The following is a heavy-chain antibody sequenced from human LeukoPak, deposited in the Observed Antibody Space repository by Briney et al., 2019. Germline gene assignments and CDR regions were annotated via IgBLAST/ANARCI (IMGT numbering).Heavy chain of an antibody. D-gene: IGHD2-2*01. J-gene: IGHJ4*02. Sequence: PGGSLRLSCAAPGFTFSSYGMHWVSQAPGKGLEWVAVISYDGSNKYYADSVKGRFTISRDNAKNTLYLQMNSLRAEDTAVYYCAHGSMYQLDYWGQGTLVTVSS. CDR2: ISYDGSNK. CDR1: GFTFSSYG. CDR3: AHGSMYQLDY. V-gene: IGHV3-30*03.